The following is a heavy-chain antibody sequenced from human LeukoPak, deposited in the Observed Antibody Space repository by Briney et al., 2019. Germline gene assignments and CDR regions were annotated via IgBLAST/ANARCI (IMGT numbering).Heavy chain of an antibody. CDR1: GFTFSSYA. J-gene: IGHJ4*02. D-gene: IGHD6-13*01. Sequence: QAGGSLRLSCAASGFTFSSYAMSWVRQAPGKGLEWVSAMRGRGGSTYYADSVKGRFTISRDNSMNTLSLQMNSLRAEDTALYYCAKSSSWTYHYLDYWGQGALVTVSS. CDR3: AKSSSWTYHYLDY. CDR2: MRGRGGST. V-gene: IGHV3-23*01.